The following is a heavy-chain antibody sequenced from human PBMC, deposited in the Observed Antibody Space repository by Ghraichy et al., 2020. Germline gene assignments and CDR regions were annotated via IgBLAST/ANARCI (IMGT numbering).Heavy chain of an antibody. Sequence: GGSLRLSCAASGFTFSSYWMSWVRQAPGKGLEWVANIKQSGGEKYYVDSAKGRFTISRDNAKNSLYLQMNSLRAEDTAVYYCARHRGERGANWFDPWGQGTLVTVSS. CDR3: ARHRGERGANWFDP. J-gene: IGHJ5*02. CDR2: IKQSGGEK. D-gene: IGHD1-26*01. V-gene: IGHV3-7*01. CDR1: GFTFSSYW.